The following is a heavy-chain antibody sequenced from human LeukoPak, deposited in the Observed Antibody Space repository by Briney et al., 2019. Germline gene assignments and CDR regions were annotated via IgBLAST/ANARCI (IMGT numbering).Heavy chain of an antibody. CDR1: GFTFSSYG. Sequence: GGSLRLSCAASGFTFSSYGMHWVRQAPGKGLEWVAVISYDGSNKYYADSVKGRFTISRDNAKNSLYLQMNSLRAEDTAVYYCARDRVVVPAATDYWGQGTLVTVSS. J-gene: IGHJ4*02. D-gene: IGHD2-2*01. CDR3: ARDRVVVPAATDY. V-gene: IGHV3-30*03. CDR2: ISYDGSNK.